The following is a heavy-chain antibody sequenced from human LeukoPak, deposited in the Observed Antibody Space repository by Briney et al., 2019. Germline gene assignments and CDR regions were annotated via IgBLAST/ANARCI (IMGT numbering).Heavy chain of an antibody. CDR2: IYTSGST. CDR3: ARGVNWFDP. V-gene: IGHV4-4*08. J-gene: IGHJ5*02. CDR1: GDSISTYY. Sequence: SETLSLTCTVSGDSISTYYWSWIRKPPGKGLEWIGRIYTSGSTNYNPSPKSRVTISVDTSKNQFSLKLSSVTAADTAVYYCARGVNWFDPWGQGTLVTVSS.